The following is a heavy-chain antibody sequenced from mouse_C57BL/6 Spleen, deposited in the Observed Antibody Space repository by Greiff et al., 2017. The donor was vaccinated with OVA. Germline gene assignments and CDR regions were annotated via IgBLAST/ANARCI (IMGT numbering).Heavy chain of an antibody. CDR2: IYPGDGDT. CDR1: GYAFSSYW. V-gene: IGHV1-80*01. J-gene: IGHJ2*01. D-gene: IGHD1-2*01. Sequence: VQGVESGAELVKPGASVKISCKASGYAFSSYWMNWVKQRPGKGLEWIGQIYPGDGDTNYNGKFKGKATLTADKSSSTAYMQLSSLTSEDSAVYFCARMGITTAYFDYWGQGTTLTASS. CDR3: ARMGITTAYFDY.